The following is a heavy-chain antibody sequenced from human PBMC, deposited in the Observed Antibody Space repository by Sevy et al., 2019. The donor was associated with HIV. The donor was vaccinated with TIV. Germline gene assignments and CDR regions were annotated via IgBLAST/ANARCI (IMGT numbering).Heavy chain of an antibody. J-gene: IGHJ6*02. CDR3: GGHYYYGMDV. CDR2: INHSGST. CDR1: GGSFSGYY. V-gene: IGHV4-34*01. Sequence: SETLSLTCAVYGGSFSGYYWSWIRQPPGKGLEWIGEINHSGSTNYNPSLKSRVTISVDTSKNQFSLKLSSVTAADTAVYYCGGHYYYGMDVWGQGTTVIVSS.